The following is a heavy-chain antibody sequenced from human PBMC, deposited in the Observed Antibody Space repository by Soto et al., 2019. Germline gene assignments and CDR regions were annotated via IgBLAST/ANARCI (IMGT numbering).Heavy chain of an antibody. CDR2: ISYDGRNK. J-gene: IGHJ4*02. V-gene: IGHV3-30*04. Sequence: GGSLRLSCAASGFTFNSYAMHWVRQAPGKGLEWVAVISYDGRNKYYADSVKGRFTISRDNSKNTLYLQMNSLRADDTAVYYCARGLAGYFDYWGQGTLVTVSS. CDR3: ARGLAGYFDY. CDR1: GFTFNSYA. D-gene: IGHD3-10*01.